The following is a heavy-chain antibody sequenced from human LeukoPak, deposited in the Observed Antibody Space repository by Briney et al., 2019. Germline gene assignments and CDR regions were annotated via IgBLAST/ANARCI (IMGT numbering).Heavy chain of an antibody. CDR3: ARGVVAVAGTSYYYYYGMDV. J-gene: IGHJ6*02. V-gene: IGHV4-34*01. CDR2: INHSGST. D-gene: IGHD6-19*01. Sequence: SETLSLTCAVYGGSFSGYYWSWIRQPPGKGLEWIGEINHSGSTNYNPSLKSRVTISVDTSKNQFSLKLSSVTAADTAVYCCARGVVAVAGTSYYYYYGMDVWGQGTTVTVSS. CDR1: GGSFSGYY.